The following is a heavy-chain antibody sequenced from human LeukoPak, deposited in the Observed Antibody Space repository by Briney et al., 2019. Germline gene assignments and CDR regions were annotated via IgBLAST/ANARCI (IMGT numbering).Heavy chain of an antibody. CDR1: GFTFSSYG. D-gene: IGHD6-13*01. CDR2: ISGSGGST. V-gene: IGHV3-48*01. CDR3: ARDTYSRLDY. Sequence: GGSLRLSCAASGFTFSSYGMHWVRQAPGKGLEWVSAISGSGGSTYYADSVKGRFTISRDNAKNSLYLQMNSLRVEDTAVYYCARDTYSRLDYWGQGTLVTVSS. J-gene: IGHJ4*02.